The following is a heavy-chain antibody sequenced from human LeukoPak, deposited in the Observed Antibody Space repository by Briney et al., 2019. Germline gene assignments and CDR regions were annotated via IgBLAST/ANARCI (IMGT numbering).Heavy chain of an antibody. J-gene: IGHJ4*02. V-gene: IGHV1-18*01. CDR2: ISAYNGNT. D-gene: IGHD3-22*01. CDR1: GYTFTSYG. CDR3: ARSPIRITMLVVANFDY. Sequence: ASLKVSCKASGYTFTSYGISWVRQAPGHGLEWMGWISAYNGNTNYAQKLRGRVTMTTDTSTSTAYMELRSLRSDDTAVYYCARSPIRITMLVVANFDYWGQGTLVTVSS.